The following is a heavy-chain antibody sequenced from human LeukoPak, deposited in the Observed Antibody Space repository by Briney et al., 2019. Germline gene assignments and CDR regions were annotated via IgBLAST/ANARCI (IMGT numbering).Heavy chain of an antibody. CDR2: VSAGHHA. CDR3: VREARGYHYTYFDY. CDR1: GLTLGGHD. D-gene: IGHD5-18*01. J-gene: IGHJ4*02. V-gene: IGHV3-13*01. Sequence: GGSLRLSCTASGLTLGGHDMHWVRQTTGDGLEWVAAVSAGHHAFYAGSVRGRLTVSREDAKNSLFLQMNSLRAGDTAIYYCVREARGYHYTYFDYWGQGSLVTVSS.